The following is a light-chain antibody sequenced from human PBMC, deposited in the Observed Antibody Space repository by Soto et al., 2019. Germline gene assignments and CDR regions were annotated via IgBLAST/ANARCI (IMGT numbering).Light chain of an antibody. V-gene: IGKV3-15*01. J-gene: IGKJ1*01. Sequence: EIVMTQSPATLSVSPGERATLSCRASQSVSSNLAWYQQKPGQAPRLLIYGASTRTTGIPARFSGSGSGTEFTLTISSLQSEDFAVYYCHQYKNWPPWTFGRGTKVEIK. CDR2: GAS. CDR3: HQYKNWPPWT. CDR1: QSVSSN.